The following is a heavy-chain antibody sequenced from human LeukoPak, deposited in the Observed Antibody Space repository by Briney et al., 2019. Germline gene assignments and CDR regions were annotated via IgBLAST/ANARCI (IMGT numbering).Heavy chain of an antibody. CDR1: GFTFSSSG. J-gene: IGHJ6*04. Sequence: GGSLRLSCAASGFTFSSSGMHWVRQAPGKGLEWVAVILYNGSNKYYADSVKGRFTISRDNSKNTLYLQMNSLRAEDTAVYYCAKEVYDIVVVPAAMDYYYGMDVWGKGTTVTVSS. CDR3: AKEVYDIVVVPAAMDYYYGMDV. D-gene: IGHD2-2*01. CDR2: ILYNGSNK. V-gene: IGHV3-30*02.